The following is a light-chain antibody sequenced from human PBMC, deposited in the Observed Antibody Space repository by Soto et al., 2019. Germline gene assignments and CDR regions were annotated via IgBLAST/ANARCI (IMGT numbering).Light chain of an antibody. V-gene: IGKV3-15*01. Sequence: EIGLTQSPGTLSVSPGERATLSCRASQSVSSKLAWYQQNPGQAPRLLFYGASTGATGIPARFSGSGSETEFTLSISSLQSEDFAVYYCQQYNNWPGTFGQGTKVEIK. CDR1: QSVSSK. CDR3: QQYNNWPGT. CDR2: GAS. J-gene: IGKJ1*01.